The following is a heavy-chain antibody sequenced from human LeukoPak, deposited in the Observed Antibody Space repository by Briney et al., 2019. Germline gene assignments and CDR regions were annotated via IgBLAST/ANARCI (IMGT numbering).Heavy chain of an antibody. CDR1: GGSISSYY. Sequence: PSETLSLTCTVSGGSISSYYWSWIRQPPGKGLEWVGYIYYSGSTNYNPSLKSRVTISVDTSKNQFSLTLSSVTAADTAVYYCARDKYSSSWYNWFDPWGQGTLVTVSS. V-gene: IGHV4-59*01. CDR2: IYYSGST. J-gene: IGHJ5*02. D-gene: IGHD6-13*01. CDR3: ARDKYSSSWYNWFDP.